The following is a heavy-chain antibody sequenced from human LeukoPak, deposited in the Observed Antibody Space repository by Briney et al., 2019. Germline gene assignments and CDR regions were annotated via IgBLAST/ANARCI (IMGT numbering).Heavy chain of an antibody. D-gene: IGHD3-16*02. J-gene: IGHJ6*02. CDR2: IKQDGSEK. CDR3: ARDVVTSLNIVKYYYYGMDV. V-gene: IGHV3-7*01. CDR1: GFTFSSYW. Sequence: GGSLRLSCAASGFTFSSYWMSWVRQAPGKGLEWVANIKQDGSEKYYVDSVKGRFTISRDNAKNSLYLQMNSLRAEDTAVYYCARDVVTSLNIVKYYYYGMDVWGQGTTVTVSS.